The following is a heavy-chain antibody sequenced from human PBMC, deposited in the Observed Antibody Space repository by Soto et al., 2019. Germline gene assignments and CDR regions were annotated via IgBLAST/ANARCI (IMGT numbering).Heavy chain of an antibody. J-gene: IGHJ6*02. CDR1: GGSFSGYY. CDR3: AYQAVNSRHPDRDYYYYYGMDV. Sequence: SETLSLTCAVYGGSFSGYYWSWIRQPPGKGLEWIGEINRSGSTNYNPSLKSRVTISVDTSKNQFSLKLSSVTAADTAVYYCAYQAVNSRHPDRDYYYYYGMDVWGQGTTVTVSS. D-gene: IGHD2-2*01. CDR2: INRSGST. V-gene: IGHV4-34*01.